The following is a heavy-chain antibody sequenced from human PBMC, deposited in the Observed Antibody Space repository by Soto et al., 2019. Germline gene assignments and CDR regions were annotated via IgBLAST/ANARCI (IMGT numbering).Heavy chain of an antibody. CDR2: MWYDGSNK. V-gene: IGHV3-33*01. Sequence: QVQLVESGGGVVQPGRSLRVSCAASGFTFSSYAMHWVRQAPGKGLEWVAAMWYDGSNKDHADSVKGRFTISRDNAKNSQYLQMNSLRAEDTAVYYCAREGGGLAQCGGDCYGYYYDGMDGWGKGTTVSVSS. CDR3: AREGGGLAQCGGDCYGYYYDGMDG. J-gene: IGHJ6*01. D-gene: IGHD2-21*02. CDR1: GFTFSSYA.